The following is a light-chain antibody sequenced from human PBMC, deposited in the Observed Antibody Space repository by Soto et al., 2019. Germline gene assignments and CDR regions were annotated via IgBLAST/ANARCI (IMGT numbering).Light chain of an antibody. J-gene: IGLJ2*01. CDR3: QVWDSDHVV. CDR1: NIGSKS. CDR2: DDS. V-gene: IGLV3-21*04. Sequence: SYELTQPPSVSVAPGKTARISCGGYNIGSKSVHWYQQKPGQAPVVVIYDDSDRPSGIPERFSGSNSGNTATLTISRVEAGDEAYYYCQVWDSDHVVFGGGTKLTVL.